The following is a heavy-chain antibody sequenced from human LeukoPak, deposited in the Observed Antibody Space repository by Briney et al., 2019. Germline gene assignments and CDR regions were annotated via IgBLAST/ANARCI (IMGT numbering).Heavy chain of an antibody. CDR2: ISWDGGST. V-gene: IGHV3-43*01. CDR3: ARGWEPHDAFDI. Sequence: GGSLRLSCAASGFTFDDYTMHWVRQAPGKGLEWVSLISWDGGSTYYADSVKGRFTISRDNSKNSLYLQMNSLRTEDTALYYCARGWEPHDAFDIWGQGTMVTVSS. CDR1: GFTFDDYT. J-gene: IGHJ3*02. D-gene: IGHD1-26*01.